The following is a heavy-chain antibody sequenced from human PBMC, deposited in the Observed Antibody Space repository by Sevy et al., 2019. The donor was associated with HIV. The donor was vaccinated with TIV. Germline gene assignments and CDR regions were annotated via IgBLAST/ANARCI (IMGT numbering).Heavy chain of an antibody. J-gene: IGHJ4*02. CDR3: ATTKDYYESSGSPFDY. CDR2: FDPEDGET. CDR1: GKTLSQLS. D-gene: IGHD3-22*01. Sequence: ASVKVSCKVSGKTLSQLSMHWVRPAPGKGLEGLGTFDPEDGETRYAQKLQGRVTMTEDTSTDTAYMELRSLRSEDTALYYCATTKDYYESSGSPFDYWGQGTLVTVSS. V-gene: IGHV1-24*01.